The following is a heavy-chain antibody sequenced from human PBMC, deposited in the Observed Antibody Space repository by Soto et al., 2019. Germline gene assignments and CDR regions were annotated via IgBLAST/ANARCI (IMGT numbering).Heavy chain of an antibody. CDR3: ARHLPYCGGDCYSLDY. J-gene: IGHJ4*02. V-gene: IGHV4-59*08. CDR2: IYYSAST. Sequence: PSETLSHTCPVSGGSISSYYWSWIRQPTGKGLEWIGYIYYSASTNYSPSLKSRVTISVDTSKNQFSLNLSSVTAADTAVYYCARHLPYCGGDCYSLDYWGQGTLVTVSS. D-gene: IGHD2-21*02. CDR1: GGSISSYY.